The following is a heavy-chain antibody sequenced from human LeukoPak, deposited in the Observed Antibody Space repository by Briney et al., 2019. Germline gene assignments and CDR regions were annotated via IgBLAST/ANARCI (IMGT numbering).Heavy chain of an antibody. J-gene: IGHJ4*02. D-gene: IGHD6-19*01. CDR2: TSWNSGSI. V-gene: IGHV3-9*01. CDR1: GFIFNNYA. Sequence: GGSLRLSCAGSGFIFNNYAMHWVRQPPGKGLEWVSGTSWNSGSIDYADSVKGRFTISGDNAKNSLYLQMNSLRVEDTAFYYCAKDNRRHYTSGPNPDSLHWGQGALVTVSS. CDR3: AKDNRRHYTSGPNPDSLH.